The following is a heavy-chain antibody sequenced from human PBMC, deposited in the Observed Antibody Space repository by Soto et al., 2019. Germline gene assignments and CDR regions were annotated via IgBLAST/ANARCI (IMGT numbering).Heavy chain of an antibody. Sequence: SETLSLTCTVSGGSISSSSYYWCWIRHPPGKGLEWIGSIYYSGSTYYNPSLKSRVTISVDTSKNQFSLKLSSVTAADTAVYYCARHLLLGVYNWFDPWGQGTLVTVSS. D-gene: IGHD3-10*01. CDR2: IYYSGST. CDR1: GGSISSSSYY. V-gene: IGHV4-39*01. J-gene: IGHJ5*02. CDR3: ARHLLLGVYNWFDP.